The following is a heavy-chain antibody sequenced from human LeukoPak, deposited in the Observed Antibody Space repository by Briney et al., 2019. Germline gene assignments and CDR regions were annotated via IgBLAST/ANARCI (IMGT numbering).Heavy chain of an antibody. CDR3: ARGTRGSGYIDY. D-gene: IGHD3-3*01. J-gene: IGHJ4*02. CDR1: GGTFSSYA. CDR2: IIPIFGTA. Sequence: ASVKVSCKASGGTFSSYAISWVRQAPGQGLEWMGGIIPIFGTANYAQKFQGRVTITTDESTSTAYMELSSLRSEETAVYYCARGTRGSGYIDYWGQGTLVTVSS. V-gene: IGHV1-69*05.